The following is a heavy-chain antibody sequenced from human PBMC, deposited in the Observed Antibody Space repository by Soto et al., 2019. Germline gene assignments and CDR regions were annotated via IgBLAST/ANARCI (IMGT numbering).Heavy chain of an antibody. CDR1: GFTFSNAW. CDR3: TTDLLSFWSGYYNAFDI. V-gene: IGHV3-15*01. J-gene: IGHJ3*02. CDR2: IKSKTDGGTT. D-gene: IGHD3-3*01. Sequence: GGSLRLSCAASGFTFSNAWMSWVRQAPGKGLEWVGRIKSKTDGGTTDYAAPVKGRFTISRDDSKNTLYLQMNSLKTEDTAVYYCTTDLLSFWSGYYNAFDIWGQGTMVTVSS.